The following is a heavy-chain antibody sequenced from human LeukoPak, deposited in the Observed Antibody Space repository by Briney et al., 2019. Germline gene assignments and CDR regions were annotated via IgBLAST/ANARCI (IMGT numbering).Heavy chain of an antibody. CDR2: IGGDGGDI. CDR3: SRGVVSAWGNDY. D-gene: IGHD3-16*01. V-gene: IGHV3-74*01. J-gene: IGHJ4*02. Sequence: GGSLRLSCAASGFSFSNYYMHWVRQAPGKGLMWVSRIGGDGGDISFADSVQGRFTISRDNAINTLYLQMNSLRTEDTAVYYCSRGVVSAWGNDYWGQGTLVTVSS. CDR1: GFSFSNYY.